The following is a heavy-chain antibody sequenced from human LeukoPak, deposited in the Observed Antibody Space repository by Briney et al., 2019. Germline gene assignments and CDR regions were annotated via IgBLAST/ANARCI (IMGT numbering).Heavy chain of an antibody. J-gene: IGHJ4*02. V-gene: IGHV5-51*01. CDR2: IYPGDSDT. CDR1: GYXFTTNW. CDR3: ARTITMVRGVIIYPNYFDY. Sequence: GESLKISCNGSGYXFTTNWICWVRQMPGKGLEWMGIIYPGDSDTKYSPSFQGQVTISADKSISTAYLQWSSLKASDTAMYYCARTITMVRGVIIYPNYFDYWGQGTLVTVSS. D-gene: IGHD3-10*01.